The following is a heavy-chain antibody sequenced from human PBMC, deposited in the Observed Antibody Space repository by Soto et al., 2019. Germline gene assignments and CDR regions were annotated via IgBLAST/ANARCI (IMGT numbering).Heavy chain of an antibody. CDR1: GYTFTSYY. J-gene: IGHJ4*02. V-gene: IGHV1-46*01. Sequence: ASVKVSCKASGYTFTSYYMHWVRQAPGQGLEWMGIINPSGGSTSYAQKFQGRVTMTRDTSTSTVYMELSSLRSEDTAVYYCARDRWFGLYSSSQFDYWGQGTLVTVSS. CDR2: INPSGGST. CDR3: ARDRWFGLYSSSQFDY. D-gene: IGHD6-13*01.